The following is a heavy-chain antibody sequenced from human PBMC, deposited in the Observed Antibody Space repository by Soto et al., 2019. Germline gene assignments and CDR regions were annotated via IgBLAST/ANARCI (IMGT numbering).Heavy chain of an antibody. CDR2: IDPSDSYT. D-gene: IGHD6-19*01. J-gene: IGHJ6*02. CDR1: GYSFTSYW. Sequence: GESLKISCKGSGYSFTSYWISWVRQMPGKGLEWMGRIDPSDSYTNHSPSFQGHVTISADKSISTAYLQWSSLKASDTAMYYCARHRGIAVAGTRLHGMDVWGQGTTVTVSS. CDR3: ARHRGIAVAGTRLHGMDV. V-gene: IGHV5-10-1*01.